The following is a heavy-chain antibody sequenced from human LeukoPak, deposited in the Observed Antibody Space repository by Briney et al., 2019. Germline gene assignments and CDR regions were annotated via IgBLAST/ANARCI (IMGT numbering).Heavy chain of an antibody. V-gene: IGHV3-23*01. Sequence: GGSLRLSCAASGFTFSSYAMSWVRQAPGKGLEWVSAISGSGGSTYYADSVKGRFTISRDNSKNTLYLQMNSLRAEDTAVYYCAKRFIAARPLSPPYYGMDVWGQGTTVTVSS. CDR1: GFTFSSYA. CDR3: AKRFIAARPLSPPYYGMDV. CDR2: ISGSGGST. D-gene: IGHD6-6*01. J-gene: IGHJ6*02.